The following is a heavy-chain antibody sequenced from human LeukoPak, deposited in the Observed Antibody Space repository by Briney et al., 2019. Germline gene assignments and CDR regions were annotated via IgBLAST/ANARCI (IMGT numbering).Heavy chain of an antibody. CDR3: ARVAGYYYDSSGYYGY. D-gene: IGHD3-22*01. CDR1: GYTFTGYY. CDR2: INPNSGGT. Sequence: GASVKVSCKASGYTFTGYYMHWVRQAPGQGLEWMGWINPNSGGTNYAQKVQGRVTMTRDTSISTAYMELSRLRSDDTAVYYCARVAGYYYDSSGYYGYWGQGTLVTVSS. J-gene: IGHJ4*02. V-gene: IGHV1-2*02.